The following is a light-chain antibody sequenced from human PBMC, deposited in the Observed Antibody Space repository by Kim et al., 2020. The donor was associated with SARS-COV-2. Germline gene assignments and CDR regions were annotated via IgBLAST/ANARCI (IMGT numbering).Light chain of an antibody. V-gene: IGKV3-15*01. Sequence: LSPGERATLSCRASQSVSSHLAWYQQTPGQAPRLLIYDASTRATGLPARFSGSGSGTEFTLTISSLQSEDFAVYYCQQYYGWPLTFGGGTKVDIK. CDR2: DAS. CDR3: QQYYGWPLT. CDR1: QSVSSH. J-gene: IGKJ4*01.